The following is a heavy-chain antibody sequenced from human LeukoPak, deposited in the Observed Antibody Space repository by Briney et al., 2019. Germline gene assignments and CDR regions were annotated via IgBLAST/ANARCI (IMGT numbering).Heavy chain of an antibody. CDR1: GFTFSSYA. J-gene: IGHJ4*02. V-gene: IGHV3-30-3*01. Sequence: GGSLRLSCAASGFTFSSYAMHWVRQAPGKGLEWVAVISYDGSNKYYADSVKGRFTISRDNSKNTLYLQMNSLRAEDTAVYYCAKDHGSGSYYPRPDYWGQGTLVTVSS. CDR2: ISYDGSNK. CDR3: AKDHGSGSYYPRPDY. D-gene: IGHD3-10*01.